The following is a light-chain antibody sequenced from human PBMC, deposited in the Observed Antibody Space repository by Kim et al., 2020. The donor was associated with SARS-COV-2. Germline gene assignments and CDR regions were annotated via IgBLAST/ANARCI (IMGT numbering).Light chain of an antibody. CDR3: SSFAGRNTFGV. J-gene: IGLJ3*02. Sequence: QSALTQPHSASGSPGQSVTITCTGTNSDIGGYKYVSWYQQHPGKAPRLMIFEVNKRPSGVPDRFSGSKSGNTASLTVSGLQAEDEADYYCSSFAGRNTFGVFGGGTQLTVL. CDR1: NSDIGGYKY. CDR2: EVN. V-gene: IGLV2-8*01.